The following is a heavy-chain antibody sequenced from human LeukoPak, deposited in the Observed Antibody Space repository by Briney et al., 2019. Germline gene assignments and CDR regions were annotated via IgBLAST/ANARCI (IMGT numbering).Heavy chain of an antibody. CDR1: GYTFTGYY. Sequence: ASVKVSCKASGYTFTGYYMHWVRQAPGQGREWMGWINPNSGGTNYAQKFQGRVTMTRDTSISTAYMELSRLRSNDTAVYYCAXDILDSSGYYYASPWGQGTLVTVSS. CDR2: INPNSGGT. D-gene: IGHD3-22*01. J-gene: IGHJ5*02. V-gene: IGHV1-2*02. CDR3: AXDILDSSGYYYASP.